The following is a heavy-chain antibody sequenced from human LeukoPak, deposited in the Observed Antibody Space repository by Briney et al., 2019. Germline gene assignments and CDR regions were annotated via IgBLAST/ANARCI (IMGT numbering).Heavy chain of an antibody. CDR3: ARTYCGGDCRGYYYHYYTDV. CDR1: GGSISSGSHY. J-gene: IGHJ6*03. V-gene: IGHV4-61*02. Sequence: PSETLSLTCTVSGGSISSGSHYWSWIRQPAGKGLEWIGRIYTSGSTNYNPSLKSRVTISVDWSKNQFSLKLSSVTAADTAVYYCARTYCGGDCRGYYYHYYTDVWGKGTTVTISS. D-gene: IGHD2-21*02. CDR2: IYTSGST.